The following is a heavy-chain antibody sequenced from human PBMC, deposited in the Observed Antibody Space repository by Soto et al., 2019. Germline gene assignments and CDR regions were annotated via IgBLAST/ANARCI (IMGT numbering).Heavy chain of an antibody. V-gene: IGHV1-46*01. CDR2: VNPSGGHT. CDR3: ARGGHVVVVTAALDY. D-gene: IGHD2-21*02. J-gene: IGHJ4*02. CDR1: GDTFTDYY. Sequence: QVQLTQSGAEVKKPGASVKVSCKASGDTFTDYYIHWVRQAPGQGLEWMGTVNPSGGHTTYAQHFLGRVTMTRDTSTSTLYMELTSLRSEDTAVYYCARGGHVVVVTAALDYWGQGTLVTVSS.